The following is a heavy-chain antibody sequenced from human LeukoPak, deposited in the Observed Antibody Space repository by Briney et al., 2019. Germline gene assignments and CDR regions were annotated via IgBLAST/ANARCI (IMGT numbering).Heavy chain of an antibody. J-gene: IGHJ5*02. V-gene: IGHV3-30*18. CDR3: AKGARGHSVTAIVGLNWIDP. D-gene: IGHD2-21*02. CDR2: ISYDGSHK. Sequence: GGSLRLSCPVSGITVRSDGRQWVRQAPGKGLEWVAVISYDGSHKYYADSVKGRFSISRDNSKNTLYLQMNSLRAHDTAVYYCAKGARGHSVTAIVGLNWIDPWSQGTLVTVSS. CDR1: GITVRSDG.